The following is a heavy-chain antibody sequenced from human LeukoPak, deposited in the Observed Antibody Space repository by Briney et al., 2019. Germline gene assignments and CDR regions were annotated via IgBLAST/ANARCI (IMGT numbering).Heavy chain of an antibody. D-gene: IGHD2-2*01. CDR3: ARGSSTSCFDY. Sequence: SGSVKVSCKASGYTFTRYDINWVRQATGQGLEWMGWMNPNSGNTGYAQKFQGRVTMTRNTSISTAYMELSSLRSEDTAVYYCARGSSTSCFDYWGQGTLVTVSS. CDR2: MNPNSGNT. J-gene: IGHJ4*02. CDR1: GYTFTRYD. V-gene: IGHV1-8*01.